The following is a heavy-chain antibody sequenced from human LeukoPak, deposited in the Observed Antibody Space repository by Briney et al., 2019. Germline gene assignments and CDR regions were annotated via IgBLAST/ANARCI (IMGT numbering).Heavy chain of an antibody. J-gene: IGHJ3*02. V-gene: IGHV1-18*01. D-gene: IGHD2-2*01. CDR3: ARDLFQVVPAAMGLGAFDI. CDR2: ISTYNGNT. Sequence: GASAKVSFKASGYTFTSYGISWVRQAPGPGLEWMGWISTYNGNTNYAQKLQGRVTMPTDTSMSTAYMELSSLRSDDTAVYYCARDLFQVVPAAMGLGAFDIWGQGTMVTVSS. CDR1: GYTFTSYG.